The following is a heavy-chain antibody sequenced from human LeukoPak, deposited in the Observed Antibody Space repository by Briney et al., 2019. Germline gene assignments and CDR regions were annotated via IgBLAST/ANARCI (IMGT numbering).Heavy chain of an antibody. CDR3: ARQKYLRGPDVEYFDY. V-gene: IGHV3-21*01. D-gene: IGHD5/OR15-5a*01. J-gene: IGHJ4*02. Sequence: GGSLRLSCGASGFIFDTHDMHWVRQAPGKGLEWVSIISSGSSYIHYADSVKGRFTISRDNAKNSLYLQMNSLRAEDTAVYYCARQKYLRGPDVEYFDYWGQGTLVTVSS. CDR2: ISSGSSYI. CDR1: GFIFDTHD.